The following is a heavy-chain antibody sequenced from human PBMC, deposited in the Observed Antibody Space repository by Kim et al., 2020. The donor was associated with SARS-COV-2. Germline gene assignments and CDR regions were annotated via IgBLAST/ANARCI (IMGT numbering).Heavy chain of an antibody. V-gene: IGHV3-30*18. Sequence: GGSLRLSCAASGFTFSSYGMHWVRQAPGKGLEWVAVISYDGSNKYYADSVKGRFTISRDNSKNTLYLQMNSLRAEDTAVYYCAKEGDQTFGTDRSSWIFYYYYGMDVWGQGTTVTVSS. J-gene: IGHJ6*02. CDR2: ISYDGSNK. D-gene: IGHD6-13*01. CDR1: GFTFSSYG. CDR3: AKEGDQTFGTDRSSWIFYYYYGMDV.